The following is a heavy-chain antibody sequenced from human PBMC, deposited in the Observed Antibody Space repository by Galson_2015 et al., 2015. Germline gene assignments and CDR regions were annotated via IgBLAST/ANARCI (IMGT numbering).Heavy chain of an antibody. J-gene: IGHJ5*02. CDR1: GDSVSSNSAA. CDR2: TSYRSKWYN. V-gene: IGHV6-1*01. D-gene: IGHD6-19*01. Sequence: CAISGDSVSSNSAAWNWIRQSPSRGLEWLGRTSYRSKWYNDYAVSVKRRITINPDTSKNQFSLQLNSVTPEDTAVYYCARDLGSGWSNPVFDPWGQGTLVTVSS. CDR3: ARDLGSGWSNPVFDP.